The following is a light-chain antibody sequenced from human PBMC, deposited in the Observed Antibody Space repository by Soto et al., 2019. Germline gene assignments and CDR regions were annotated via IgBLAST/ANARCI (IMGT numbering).Light chain of an antibody. CDR2: DAS. Sequence: XGEXATLSCRASQSXTTFLAGYQQKPGQAPRLLIYDASNRATGIPARFSGSGSGTDFTLTISSLEPEDFAVYYCQQRTNWPLTFGGGTKVEIK. CDR1: QSXTTF. J-gene: IGKJ4*02. V-gene: IGKV3-11*01. CDR3: QQRTNWPLT.